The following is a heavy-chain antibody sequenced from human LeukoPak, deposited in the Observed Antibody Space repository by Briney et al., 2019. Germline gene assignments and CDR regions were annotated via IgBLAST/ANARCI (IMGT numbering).Heavy chain of an antibody. V-gene: IGHV3-9*03. Sequence: SLRLSCAASGFTFDDYAMHWVRQAPGKGLEWVSGISWNSGSIGYADSVKGRFTISRDNAKNSLYLQMNSLRAEDMALYYCARDGFSVRKLELSLNPYYYYYMDVWGKGTTVTVSS. J-gene: IGHJ6*03. CDR3: ARDGFSVRKLELSLNPYYYYYMDV. CDR1: GFTFDDYA. D-gene: IGHD1-7*01. CDR2: ISWNSGSI.